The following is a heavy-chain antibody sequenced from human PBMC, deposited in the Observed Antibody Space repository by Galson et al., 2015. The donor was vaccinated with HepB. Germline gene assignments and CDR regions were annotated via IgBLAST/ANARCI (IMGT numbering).Heavy chain of an antibody. V-gene: IGHV6-1*01. CDR1: GDSVSSDSVT. D-gene: IGHD6-19*01. CDR2: TYYRSKWYN. CDR3: GRIPHGDVGSGVH. Sequence: CAISGDSVSSDSVTWTWIRQTPSRGLEWLGRTYYRSKWYNDYAMSVRSRININPDTSKNQFALQLNSVTPEDTAIYYCGRIPHGDVGSGVHWGQGTLVTVSS. J-gene: IGHJ4*02.